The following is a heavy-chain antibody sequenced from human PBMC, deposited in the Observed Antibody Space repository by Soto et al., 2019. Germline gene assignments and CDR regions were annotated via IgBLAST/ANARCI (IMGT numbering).Heavy chain of an antibody. CDR1: GGTFSSYA. V-gene: IGHV1-69*01. CDR2: IIPIFGTA. CDR3: ASPKIVLVPDYYYYDGMDV. Sequence: QVQLVQSGAEVKKPGSSVKVSCKASGGTFSSYAISWVRQAPGQGLEWMGGIIPIFGTANYAQKFQGRVTITADEATSTAYMELSRLRSEDTAVYYCASPKIVLVPDYYYYDGMDVWGQGTTVTVSS. D-gene: IGHD2-2*01. J-gene: IGHJ6*02.